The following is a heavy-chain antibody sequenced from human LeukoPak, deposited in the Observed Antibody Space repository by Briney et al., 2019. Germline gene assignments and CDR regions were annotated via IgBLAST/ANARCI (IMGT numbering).Heavy chain of an antibody. Sequence: ASVKVSCKASGYTFTSYAMHWVRQAPGQRLEWMGWINAGNGNTKNSQKFQGRVTITRDTSASTAYMELSSLRSEDTAVYYCARKISSSWYFSVDFDYWGQGTLVTVSS. D-gene: IGHD6-13*01. CDR3: ARKISSSWYFSVDFDY. J-gene: IGHJ4*02. CDR1: GYTFTSYA. V-gene: IGHV1-3*01. CDR2: INAGNGNT.